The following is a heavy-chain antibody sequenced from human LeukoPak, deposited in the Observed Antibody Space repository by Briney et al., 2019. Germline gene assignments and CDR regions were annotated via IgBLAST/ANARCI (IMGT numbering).Heavy chain of an antibody. Sequence: GGSLRLSCVVSGIILSNYGMSWVRQAPGKGLEWVAGISDSGRSTYYANSVKGRFTISRDNPKNTLYLQMNSLRAEDTAVYFCAKRGVVVRVVLVGFHKEAYYFDSWGQGALVTVSS. V-gene: IGHV3-23*01. D-gene: IGHD3-10*01. CDR2: ISDSGRST. CDR1: GIILSNYG. J-gene: IGHJ4*02. CDR3: AKRGVVVRVVLVGFHKEAYYFDS.